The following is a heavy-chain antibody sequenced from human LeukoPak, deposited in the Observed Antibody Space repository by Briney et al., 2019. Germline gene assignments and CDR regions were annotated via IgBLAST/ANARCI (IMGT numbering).Heavy chain of an antibody. V-gene: IGHV4-38-2*02. CDR1: GYSISSGYY. Sequence: SETLSLTCTVSGYSISSGYYWGWIRQPPGKGLEWIGGIYHSGSTYYNPSLKSRVTISVDTSKNQFSLKLSSVSAADTAVYYCARSSGYLFDPWGQGILVTVSS. CDR2: IYHSGST. D-gene: IGHD3-22*01. J-gene: IGHJ5*02. CDR3: ARSSGYLFDP.